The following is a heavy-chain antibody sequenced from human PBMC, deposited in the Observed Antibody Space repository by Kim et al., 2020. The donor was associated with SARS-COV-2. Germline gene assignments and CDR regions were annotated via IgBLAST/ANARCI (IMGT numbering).Heavy chain of an antibody. CDR3: ARRGGSLNYFDS. V-gene: IGHV5-51*01. D-gene: IGHD2-15*01. J-gene: IGHJ4*02. Sequence: GESLKISCTASGYNFSTYWIGWVRQMPGKGLEWMGIIYPGDSDTRYSPSFQGQVTISADKSINTAYLQWSSLSASDSAIYYCARRGGSLNYFDSWGQGTLVTVSS. CDR2: IYPGDSDT. CDR1: GYNFSTYW.